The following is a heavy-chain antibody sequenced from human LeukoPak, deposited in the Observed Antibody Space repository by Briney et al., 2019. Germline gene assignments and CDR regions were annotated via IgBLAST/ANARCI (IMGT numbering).Heavy chain of an antibody. V-gene: IGHV4-59*01. D-gene: IGHD3-22*01. CDR2: IYYSGST. CDR3: ARATYYYDSSGPLLGP. CDR1: GGSISSYY. Sequence: SETPSLTCTVSGGSISSYYWSWIRQPPGKGLEWIGYIYYSGSTNYNPSLKSRVTISVDTSKNQFSLKLSSVTAADTAVYYCARATYYYDSSGPLLGPWGQGTLVTVSS. J-gene: IGHJ5*02.